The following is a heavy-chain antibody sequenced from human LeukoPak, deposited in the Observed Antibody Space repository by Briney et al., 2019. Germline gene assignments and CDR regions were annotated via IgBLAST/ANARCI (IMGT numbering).Heavy chain of an antibody. CDR1: GDSLTSSNS. Sequence: PLETLSLTCAVSGDSLTSSNSWSWVRQPPGRGLGWFGEIYHGGSTNYNPSLKSRVTIPVDTSKNQFSLKLSSVTAADTAVYYCARANYYDSSGYLDYWGQGTLVTVSS. CDR2: IYHGGST. CDR3: ARANYYDSSGYLDY. V-gene: IGHV4-4*03. D-gene: IGHD3-22*01. J-gene: IGHJ4*02.